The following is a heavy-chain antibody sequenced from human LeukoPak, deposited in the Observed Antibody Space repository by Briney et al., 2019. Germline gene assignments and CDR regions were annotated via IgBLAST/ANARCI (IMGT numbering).Heavy chain of an antibody. CDR1: GFTFSSYG. D-gene: IGHD5-12*01. CDR3: AKRKDFLNLVADY. Sequence: GGSLRLSCAASGFTFSSYGMHWVRQAPGKGREWVAFIRYDGSNKYYADSVKGRFTISRDNSKNTLYLQMNSLRAEDTAVYYCAKRKDFLNLVADYWGQGTLVTVSS. CDR2: IRYDGSNK. V-gene: IGHV3-30*02. J-gene: IGHJ4*02.